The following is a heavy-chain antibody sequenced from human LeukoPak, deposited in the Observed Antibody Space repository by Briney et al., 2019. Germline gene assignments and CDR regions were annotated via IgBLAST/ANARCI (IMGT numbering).Heavy chain of an antibody. CDR2: IYYSGST. V-gene: IGHV4-59*01. D-gene: IGHD5-24*01. J-gene: IGHJ5*02. Sequence: PSETLSLTCTVSGGSISSYYWSWIRQPPGKGLEWIGYIYYSGSTNYNPSLKSRVTISVDTSKNQFSPKLSSVTAADTAVYYCARDKMNWFDPWGQGTLVTVSS. CDR3: ARDKMNWFDP. CDR1: GGSISSYY.